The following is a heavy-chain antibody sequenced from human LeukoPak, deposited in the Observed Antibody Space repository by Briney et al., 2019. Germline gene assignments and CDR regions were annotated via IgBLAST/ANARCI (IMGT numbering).Heavy chain of an antibody. CDR2: ISVSGNT. Sequence: GGSLRLSCAASGFTLSSYAMSWVRQGPGKGLEWVSAISVSGNTYHADSVKGRFTISRDSSKNTLYLQMNSLRAEDTAVYYCAREDNWNQNWFDPWGQGTLVTVSS. J-gene: IGHJ5*02. CDR1: GFTLSSYA. CDR3: AREDNWNQNWFDP. D-gene: IGHD1-20*01. V-gene: IGHV3-23*01.